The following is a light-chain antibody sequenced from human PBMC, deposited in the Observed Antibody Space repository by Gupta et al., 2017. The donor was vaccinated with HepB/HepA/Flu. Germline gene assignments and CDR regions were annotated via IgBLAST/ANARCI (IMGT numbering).Light chain of an antibody. V-gene: IGKV1-33*01. J-gene: IGKJ3*01. Sequence: DIQMTQSPSSLSASVGDRVTITCQASQDISNYLNWYQQKPGKAPKLLIYDASNLETGVPSRFSGSGSGTDFTFTISNLQPEDFATYYCQQDYNLPFTFGHGTKVDIK. CDR1: QDISNY. CDR3: QQDYNLPFT. CDR2: DAS.